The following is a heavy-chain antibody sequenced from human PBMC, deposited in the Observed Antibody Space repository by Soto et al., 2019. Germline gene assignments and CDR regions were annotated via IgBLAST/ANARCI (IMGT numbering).Heavy chain of an antibody. CDR3: ARYLELLVGATTYYYHYGMDV. V-gene: IGHV1-3*01. J-gene: IGHJ6*02. CDR1: GYTFTSYA. CDR2: INAGNGNT. D-gene: IGHD1-26*01. Sequence: ASVKVSCKASGYTFTSYAMHWVRQAPGQRLEWMGWINAGNGNTKYSQKFQGRVTITRDTSASTAYMELSSLRSEDTAVYYCARYLELLVGATTYYYHYGMDVWGQGTTVTVS.